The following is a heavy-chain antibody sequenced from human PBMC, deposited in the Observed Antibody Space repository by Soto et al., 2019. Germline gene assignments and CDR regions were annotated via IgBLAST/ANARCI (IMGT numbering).Heavy chain of an antibody. CDR2: MNPNSGNT. CDR1: GYTFTSYD. CDR3: AMVYGEYELWEYDY. Sequence: EASVKVSCKASGYTFTSYDINWVRQATGQGLEWMGWMNPNSGNTGYAQKFQGRVTMTRNTSISTAYMELSSLRSEDTAVYYCAMVYGEYELWEYDYWGQGTLVTVSS. D-gene: IGHD4-17*01. V-gene: IGHV1-8*01. J-gene: IGHJ4*02.